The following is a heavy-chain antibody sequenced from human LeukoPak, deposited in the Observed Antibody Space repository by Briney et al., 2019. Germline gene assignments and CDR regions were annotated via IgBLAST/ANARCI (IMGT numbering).Heavy chain of an antibody. Sequence: GGSLRLSCAASGFTFSDYYMSWIRQAPGKGLEWVANIKQDGSEKYYVDSVKGRFTISRDNAKNSLYLQMNSLRAEDTAVYYCARDIVVVPAAMGEDYYYYGMDVWGQGTTVTVSS. V-gene: IGHV3-7*01. D-gene: IGHD2-2*01. CDR1: GFTFSDYY. J-gene: IGHJ6*02. CDR3: ARDIVVVPAAMGEDYYYYGMDV. CDR2: IKQDGSEK.